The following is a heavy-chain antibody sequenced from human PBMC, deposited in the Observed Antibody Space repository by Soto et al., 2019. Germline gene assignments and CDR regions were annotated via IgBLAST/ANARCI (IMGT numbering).Heavy chain of an antibody. CDR3: TILLRTVPY. CDR2: IRSKANSYAT. V-gene: IGHV3-73*01. CDR1: GFTFSGSA. Sequence: GGSLRLSCAASGFTFSGSALHWVRQASGKGLEWVGHIRSKANSYATAYVASVKGRFTISRDDSKNTAYLQMDSLKTEDTAVYYCTILLRTVPYWGQGTLVTVSS. D-gene: IGHD2-15*01. J-gene: IGHJ4*02.